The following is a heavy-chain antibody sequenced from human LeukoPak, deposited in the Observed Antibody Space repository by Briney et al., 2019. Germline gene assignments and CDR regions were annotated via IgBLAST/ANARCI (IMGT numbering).Heavy chain of an antibody. V-gene: IGHV3-7*01. J-gene: IGHJ4*02. D-gene: IGHD6-13*01. CDR2: IKQDGSER. Sequence: PGGSLRLSCAASGFTFSRYWMSWVRQAPGKGLEWVASIKQDGSERYFVDSVKGRFTISRDNAKNSLYLQMNSLRAEDTAVYYCARVHLIAAAGTFDYWGQGTLVTVPS. CDR1: GFTFSRYW. CDR3: ARVHLIAAAGTFDY.